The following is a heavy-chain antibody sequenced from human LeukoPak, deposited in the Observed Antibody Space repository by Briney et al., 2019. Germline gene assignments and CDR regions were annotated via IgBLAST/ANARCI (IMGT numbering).Heavy chain of an antibody. CDR1: GYTFTGYY. J-gene: IGHJ1*01. CDR2: INPNSGGT. D-gene: IGHD5-12*01. V-gene: IGHV1-2*02. Sequence: ASVKVSCKASGYTFTGYYMHWVRQAPGQGLEWMGWINPNSGGTNYAQKFQGRVTMTRDTSISTAYMELSRLRSDDTAVYYCARDHSGYDWYFQHWGQGTLVTVSS. CDR3: ARDHSGYDWYFQH.